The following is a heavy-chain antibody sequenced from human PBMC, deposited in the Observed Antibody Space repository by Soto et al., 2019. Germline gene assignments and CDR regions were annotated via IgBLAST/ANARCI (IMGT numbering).Heavy chain of an antibody. CDR1: GGSISSYY. V-gene: IGHV4-59*01. CDR3: ARAAAAGIFDY. D-gene: IGHD6-13*01. Sequence: SETLSLTCTVSGGSISSYYWSWIRQPPGKGLEWIGYIYYSGSTNYNPSLKSRVTISVDTSKNQFSLKLSSVTAADTAVYYCARAAAAGIFDYWGQGTLVTVSS. CDR2: IYYSGST. J-gene: IGHJ4*02.